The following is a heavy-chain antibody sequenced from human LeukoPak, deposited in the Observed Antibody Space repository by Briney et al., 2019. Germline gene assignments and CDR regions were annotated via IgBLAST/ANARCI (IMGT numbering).Heavy chain of an antibody. D-gene: IGHD1-14*01. CDR1: GFTFSSYG. CDR2: IRYDGSNK. V-gene: IGHV3-30*02. J-gene: IGHJ4*02. CDR3: AKAHSTGNYFDY. Sequence: PGKSLRLSCAASGFTFSSYGMHWVRQAPGKGLEWVAFIRYDGSNKYYADSVKGRFTISRDNSKNTLYLQMNSLRAEDTAVYYCAKAHSTGNYFDYWGQGTLVTVSS.